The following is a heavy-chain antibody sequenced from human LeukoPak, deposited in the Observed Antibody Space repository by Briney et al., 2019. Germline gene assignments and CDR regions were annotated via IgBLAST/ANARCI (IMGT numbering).Heavy chain of an antibody. Sequence: SQTLSLTCAISGDSVSSNRVGWNWIRQSPSRGLEWLGRTYYRSKWYIDYAVSVKGRITINPDTSKNQFSLQLNSVTPEDTAFFYKEKKAYDMDVWGRGATVTVSS. CDR3: EKKAYDMDV. CDR1: GDSVSSNRVG. J-gene: IGHJ6*02. V-gene: IGHV6-1*01. CDR2: TYYRSKWYI.